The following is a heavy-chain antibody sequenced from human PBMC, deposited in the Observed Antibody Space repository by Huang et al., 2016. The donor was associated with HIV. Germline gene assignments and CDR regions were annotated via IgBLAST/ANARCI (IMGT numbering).Heavy chain of an antibody. Sequence: QVQLQQLGAGLLRPSETLSLTCAVYGGSFSGYYGTWSRQPPGKGLEWIGEINHSESTNDNPSLKRRVTISVDTSRNQFSLTLTSVTAADTAVYYCARGQGGYYYYYMDVWGKGTTVTVSS. CDR3: ARGQGGYYYYYMDV. V-gene: IGHV4-34*01. CDR2: INHSEST. J-gene: IGHJ6*03. CDR1: GGSFSGYY.